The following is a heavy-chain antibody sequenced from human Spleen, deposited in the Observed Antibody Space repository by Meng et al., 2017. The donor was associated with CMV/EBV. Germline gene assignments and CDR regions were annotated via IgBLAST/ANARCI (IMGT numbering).Heavy chain of an antibody. D-gene: IGHD2-15*01. CDR3: ATNFPSPCQPLLPDY. J-gene: IGHJ4*02. CDR2: IYWNGGST. V-gene: IGHV3-20*03. CDR1: GFSFDDYC. Sequence: SGFSFDDYCLCWVRPAPGKGLEWVSGIYWNGGSTGYADSVKGRFTISRDNAKNSLYLQMNSLRAEDTALYYCATNFPSPCQPLLPDYWGQGTLVTVSS.